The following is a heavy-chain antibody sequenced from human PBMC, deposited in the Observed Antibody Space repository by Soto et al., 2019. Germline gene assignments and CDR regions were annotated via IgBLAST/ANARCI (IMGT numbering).Heavy chain of an antibody. CDR3: ACSPETLPIVVVVVPYFFDS. CDR2: ISGSGGST. CDR1: GFTLSSYA. J-gene: IGHJ4*02. D-gene: IGHD2-15*01. V-gene: IGHV3-23*01. Sequence: PGGSLRLSSAASGFTLSSYAMSWVRQAPGKGLEWVSAISGSGGSTYYADSVKGRLTISRDNSKNTPYLQRNSLRAEDTAVYYRACSPETLPIVVVVVPYFFDSWGQGTLVTVSS.